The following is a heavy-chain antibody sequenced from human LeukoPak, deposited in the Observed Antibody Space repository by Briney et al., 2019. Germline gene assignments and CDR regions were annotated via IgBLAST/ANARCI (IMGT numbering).Heavy chain of an antibody. D-gene: IGHD1-26*01. CDR3: ARDQRNSGSYRFEY. CDR2: ITGNNSNT. V-gene: IGHV1-18*01. CDR1: GYTFSAYG. Sequence: ASVKVSCKASGYTFSAYGISWVRQAPGQGLEWMGWITGNNSNTNYAPSLQGRVTMTTDTSTNTAYMELTSLRFDDTAVYYCARDQRNSGSYRFEYWGQGTLVTVSS. J-gene: IGHJ4*02.